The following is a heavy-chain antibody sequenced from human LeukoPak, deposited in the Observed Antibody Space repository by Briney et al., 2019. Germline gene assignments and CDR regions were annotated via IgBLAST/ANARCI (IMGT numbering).Heavy chain of an antibody. V-gene: IGHV3-64*04. CDR1: GFTFSSYA. Sequence: GGSLRPSCSASGFTFSSYAMHWVRQAPGKGLEYVSAISSNSSCIYYADSVKSRFTISRDNSKNSLYLQMNSLRAEDTAVYYCARDRSSWTSTDAFDIWGQGTMVTVSS. D-gene: IGHD6-13*01. CDR3: ARDRSSWTSTDAFDI. J-gene: IGHJ3*02. CDR2: ISSNSSCI.